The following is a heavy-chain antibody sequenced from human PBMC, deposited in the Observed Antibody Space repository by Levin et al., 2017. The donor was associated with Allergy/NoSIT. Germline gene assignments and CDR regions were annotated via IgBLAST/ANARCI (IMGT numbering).Heavy chain of an antibody. J-gene: IGHJ4*02. V-gene: IGHV3-23*01. CDR1: GFTFSSYA. Sequence: GGSLRLSCAASGFTFSSYAMSWVRQAPGKGLEWVSAISGSGGSTYYADSVKGRFTISRDNSKNTLYLQMNSLRAEDTAVYYCAKDPSLTGGIQLWLGEGGLDYWGQGTLVTVSS. D-gene: IGHD5-18*01. CDR2: ISGSGGST. CDR3: AKDPSLTGGIQLWLGEGGLDY.